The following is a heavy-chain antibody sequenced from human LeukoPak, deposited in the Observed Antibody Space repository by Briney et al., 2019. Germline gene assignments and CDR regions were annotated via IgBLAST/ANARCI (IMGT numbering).Heavy chain of an antibody. CDR3: ARPYYDILTGYYEYYFDY. J-gene: IGHJ4*02. CDR2: INHSGST. V-gene: IGHV4-34*01. D-gene: IGHD3-9*01. Sequence: GSLRLSCAASGFTFSDYYMSWIRQPPGKGLEWIGEINHSGSTNYNPSLKSRVTISVDTSKNQFSLKLSSVTAADTAVYYCARPYYDILTGYYEYYFDYWGQGTLVTVSS. CDR1: GFTFSDYY.